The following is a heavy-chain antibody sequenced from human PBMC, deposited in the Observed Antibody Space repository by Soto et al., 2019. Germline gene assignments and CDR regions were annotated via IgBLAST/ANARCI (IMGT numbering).Heavy chain of an antibody. Sequence: GGSLRLSCTASGFTFGDYAMSWFRQAPGKGLEWVGFIRSKAYGGTTEYAASVKGRFTISRDDSKSIAYLQMNSLKTEDTAVYYCTRDPDTNWFDPWGQGTLVTVSS. J-gene: IGHJ5*02. CDR2: IRSKAYGGTT. CDR3: TRDPDTNWFDP. D-gene: IGHD5-18*01. V-gene: IGHV3-49*03. CDR1: GFTFGDYA.